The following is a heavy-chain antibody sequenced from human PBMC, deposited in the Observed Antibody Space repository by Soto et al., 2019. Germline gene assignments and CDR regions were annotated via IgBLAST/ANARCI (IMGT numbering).Heavy chain of an antibody. Sequence: ASVKVSCKASGYTFIDYYMHWVRQAPGQGFEWMGRISPRSGGTNYAQKFQGRVTMTWDTPLNTAYMELSSLISEDTAVYYCARPPGYISDWYYFDLWGQGTLVTVSS. CDR1: GYTFIDYY. V-gene: IGHV1-2*02. D-gene: IGHD3-9*01. CDR2: ISPRSGGT. CDR3: ARPPGYISDWYYFDL. J-gene: IGHJ4*02.